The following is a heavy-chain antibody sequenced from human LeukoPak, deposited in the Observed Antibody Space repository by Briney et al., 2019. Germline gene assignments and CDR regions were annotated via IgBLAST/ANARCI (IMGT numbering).Heavy chain of an antibody. CDR1: GFTFSNYD. D-gene: IGHD2-2*01. Sequence: GGSLRLSCAASGFTFSNYDMDWVRQATGKGLEWVSAFHTAGDTHYSGSVKGRFATSRENAKNSFYLQMNNLRAGDTAVYYCARGSCSSSSCYERLNGLDVWGQGTPVTVSS. CDR2: FHTAGDT. J-gene: IGHJ6*02. CDR3: ARGSCSSSSCYERLNGLDV. V-gene: IGHV3-13*01.